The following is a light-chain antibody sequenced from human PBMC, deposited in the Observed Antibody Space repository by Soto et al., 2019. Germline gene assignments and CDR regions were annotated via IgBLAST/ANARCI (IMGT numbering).Light chain of an antibody. V-gene: IGLV1-47*01. CDR2: RDD. CDR1: RSNIGTNF. Sequence: QLVLTQPPSASGAPGQRVSISCSGSRSNIGTNFVYWYQHPPGAAPRLLMFRDDHRPAGVPVRFSASKSGTSASLAINGLRSEDEADYYCAAWDDSLNGFYVFGTGTKLTVL. J-gene: IGLJ1*01. CDR3: AAWDDSLNGFYV.